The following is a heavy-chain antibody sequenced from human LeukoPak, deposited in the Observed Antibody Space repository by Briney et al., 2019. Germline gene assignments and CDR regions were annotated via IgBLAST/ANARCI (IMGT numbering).Heavy chain of an antibody. V-gene: IGHV5-51*01. Sequence: GESLQISCKGSGSRFTTYWIGWVRQMPGKGLECMGIIWPGDSDTRYSPSFQGQVTISADKTISTVYLQWSSLKVSDTAIYYCARRGRGDWFDPWGQGTLVTVS. D-gene: IGHD1-26*01. J-gene: IGHJ5*02. CDR1: GSRFTTYW. CDR3: ARRGRGDWFDP. CDR2: IWPGDSDT.